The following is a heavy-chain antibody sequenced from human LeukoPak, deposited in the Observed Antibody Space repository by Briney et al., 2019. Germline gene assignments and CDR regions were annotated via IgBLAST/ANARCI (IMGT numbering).Heavy chain of an antibody. CDR1: GFTFSSYA. CDR3: AKVIVVVTAKYYFDY. D-gene: IGHD2-21*02. CDR2: ISVSGGST. J-gene: IGHJ4*02. V-gene: IGHV3-23*01. Sequence: PGGSLRLSCTASGFTFSSYAMSWVRQAPGKGREWVSAISVSGGSTYYADSVKGRFTISRDNSKNTLYVQMNSLRAEDTAVYYCAKVIVVVTAKYYFDYWGQGTLVTVSS.